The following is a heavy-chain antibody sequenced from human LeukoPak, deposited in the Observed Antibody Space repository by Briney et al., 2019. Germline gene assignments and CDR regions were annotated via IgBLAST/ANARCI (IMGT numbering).Heavy chain of an antibody. D-gene: IGHD3-16*01. CDR1: GYTFTGYY. V-gene: IGHV1-2*02. CDR3: ARGGAPSTQY. J-gene: IGHJ4*02. Sequence: ASVKVSCKASGYTFTGYYIHWGRQAPGQGLEWMGWIDPNSGGTNYAQKFQGRVTMTRDTSISTAYMELSRLTSDDTAVYYCARGGAPSTQYWGQGTLVTVSS. CDR2: IDPNSGGT.